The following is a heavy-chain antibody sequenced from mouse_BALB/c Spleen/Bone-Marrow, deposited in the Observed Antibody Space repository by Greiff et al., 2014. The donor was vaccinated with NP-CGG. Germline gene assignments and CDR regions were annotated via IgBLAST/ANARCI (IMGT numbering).Heavy chain of an antibody. J-gene: IGHJ3*01. Sequence: VQLQQPGAELVKPGASVKLSCTASGFNIEDTYVHWVKQRPEQGLEWIGRIDPANGNTKCDPKFQGKATVTSDTSSNTAYLHLNSLTSEDTAVYYCAEGYDSWFAYWGQGTLVTVSA. D-gene: IGHD2-2*01. CDR2: IDPANGNT. CDR1: GFNIEDTY. V-gene: IGHV14-3*02. CDR3: AEGYDSWFAY.